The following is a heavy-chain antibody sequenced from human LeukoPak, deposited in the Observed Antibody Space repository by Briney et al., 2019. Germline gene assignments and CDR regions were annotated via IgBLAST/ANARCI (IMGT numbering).Heavy chain of an antibody. V-gene: IGHV1-18*01. CDR3: AREGYCSSTSCYWGGFDY. J-gene: IGHJ4*02. CDR2: ISAYNGNT. D-gene: IGHD2-2*01. CDR1: GYTFTSYG. Sequence: ASVKVSCKASGYTFTSYGISWVRQAPGQGLEWMGWISAYNGNTNYAQKLQGRVTMTTDTSTSTAYTELRSLRSDDTAVYYCAREGYCSSTSCYWGGFDYWGQGTLVTVSS.